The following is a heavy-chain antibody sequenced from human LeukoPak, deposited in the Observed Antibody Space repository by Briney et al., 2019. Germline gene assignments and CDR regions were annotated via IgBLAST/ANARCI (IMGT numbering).Heavy chain of an antibody. CDR1: GFTFSSHG. Sequence: GSLRLSCVASGFTFSSHGMNWVRQAPGKGLEWVSGIIPSGHTTYYADSVRGRFTISRDNSRNTVYLQMNSLRAEDTAVYYCAKDDRWLQFCCWGQGTLVTVSA. CDR2: IIPSGHTT. CDR3: AKDDRWLQFCC. D-gene: IGHD5-24*01. V-gene: IGHV3-23*01. J-gene: IGHJ4*02.